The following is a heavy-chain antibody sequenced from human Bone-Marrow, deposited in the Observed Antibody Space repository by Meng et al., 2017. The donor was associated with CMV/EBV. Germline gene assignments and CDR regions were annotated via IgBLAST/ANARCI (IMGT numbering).Heavy chain of an antibody. Sequence: ASVKVSCKASGYTFTGYYMHWVRQAPGQGLEWMGWINPNSGGTNYAQKFQGRVTMTRDTSISTAYMELSRLRSDDTAVYYCARGVGGRNGQVGWLPSHPGYGMDVWGPGTTVTGSS. D-gene: IGHD3-3*01. CDR2: INPNSGGT. V-gene: IGHV1-2*02. CDR1: GYTFTGYY. CDR3: ARGVGGRNGQVGWLPSHPGYGMDV. J-gene: IGHJ6*01.